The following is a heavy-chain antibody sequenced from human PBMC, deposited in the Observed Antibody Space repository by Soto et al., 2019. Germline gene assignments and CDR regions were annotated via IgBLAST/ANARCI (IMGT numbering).Heavy chain of an antibody. CDR1: GFTFSTYW. D-gene: IGHD6-19*01. Sequence: EVQLVESGGGLVQPGGSLRLSCAASGFTFSTYWMSWVRQAPGKGLEWLANIKQDGSEKYYVGSVKGRFTVSRDNAKNSLYLQMNSLRAEDTAVYYCARRPGYSSGWFADWGQGTLVTVS. J-gene: IGHJ4*02. CDR2: IKQDGSEK. V-gene: IGHV3-7*01. CDR3: ARRPGYSSGWFAD.